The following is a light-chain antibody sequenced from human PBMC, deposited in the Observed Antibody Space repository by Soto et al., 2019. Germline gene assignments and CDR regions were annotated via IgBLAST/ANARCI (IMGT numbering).Light chain of an antibody. CDR1: QSVSSY. CDR2: DAS. J-gene: IGKJ4*01. CDR3: PQRSNWPLT. V-gene: IGKV3-11*01. Sequence: EIVLTQSPATLSLSPGERATLSCRASQSVSSYLAWYQQKPGQAPRLLIYDASNRATGIPARFSGSGSGTDFTLTICGLEPEDFAVYYCPQRSNWPLTFGGGTKVEIQ.